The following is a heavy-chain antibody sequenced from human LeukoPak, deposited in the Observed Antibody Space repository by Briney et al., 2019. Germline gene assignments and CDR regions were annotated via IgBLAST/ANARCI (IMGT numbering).Heavy chain of an antibody. CDR2: INSDGSST. CDR3: ARVARYSYGYYFDY. V-gene: IGHV3-74*01. Sequence: GGSLRLSCAASGFTFSSYWMHWVRQAPGKGLVWVSRINSDGSSTTYADSVKGRFTISRDNAKNTLYLQWNSLRAEDTAVYYCARVARYSYGYYFDYWGRGTLVTVSS. D-gene: IGHD5-18*01. CDR1: GFTFSSYW. J-gene: IGHJ4*02.